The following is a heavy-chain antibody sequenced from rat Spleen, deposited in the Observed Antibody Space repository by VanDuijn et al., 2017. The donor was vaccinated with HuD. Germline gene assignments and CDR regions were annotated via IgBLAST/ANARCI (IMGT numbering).Heavy chain of an antibody. V-gene: IGHV2-65*01. CDR3: ARSNSGNWFAY. D-gene: IGHD4-3*01. Sequence: QVQLKETGPGLVQPTQTLSITCTVSGFSLTSYYMQWVRQTPGKGLEWMGFIRSGGSTEYNSEFKSRLSISRDTSKNQVFLKMNSLKTEDTGVYYCARSNSGNWFAYWGQGTLVTVSS. CDR2: IRSGGST. J-gene: IGHJ3*01. CDR1: GFSLTSYY.